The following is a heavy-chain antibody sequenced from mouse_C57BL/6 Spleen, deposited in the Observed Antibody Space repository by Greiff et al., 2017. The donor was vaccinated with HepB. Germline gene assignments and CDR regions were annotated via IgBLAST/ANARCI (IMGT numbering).Heavy chain of an antibody. CDR3: AKVGDYDGYWYFDV. CDR1: GYSITSGYY. CDR2: ISYDGSN. Sequence: VQLKESGPGLVKPSQSLSLTCSVTGYSITSGYYWNWIRQFPGNKLEWMGYISYDGSNNYNPSLKNRISITRDTSKNQFFLKLNSVTTEDTATYYCAKVGDYDGYWYFDVWGTGTTVTVSS. D-gene: IGHD2-4*01. V-gene: IGHV3-6*01. J-gene: IGHJ1*03.